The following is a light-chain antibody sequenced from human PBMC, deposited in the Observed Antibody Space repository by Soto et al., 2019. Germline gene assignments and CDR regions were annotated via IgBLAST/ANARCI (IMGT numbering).Light chain of an antibody. Sequence: DIVMTQSPATLSVSPGETAALSCRAGQSVGRNSAWYQQTPGQAPRLLIYGASTRSTDIPARFRGSGSGTEFTLTISILQSEEFAIYYCQQYNKWPYTFGQGTKLEIK. CDR2: GAS. CDR1: QSVGRN. CDR3: QQYNKWPYT. J-gene: IGKJ2*01. V-gene: IGKV3-15*01.